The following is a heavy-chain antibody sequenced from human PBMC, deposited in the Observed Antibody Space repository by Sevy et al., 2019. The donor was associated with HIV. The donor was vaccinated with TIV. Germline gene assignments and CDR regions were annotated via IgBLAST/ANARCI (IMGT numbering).Heavy chain of an antibody. CDR1: GFSFSSYG. CDR3: AKISEEYTHTWYPPAY. V-gene: IGHV3-30*18. D-gene: IGHD1-1*01. J-gene: IGHJ4*02. CDR2: ISYHGTNK. Sequence: GGSLRLSCVASGFSFSSYGMHWVRQAPGKGLEWVALISYHGTNKYYGDSVRGRFTVSRDNSRNTLYLQMDSLRAEDTAVYYCAKISEEYTHTWYPPAYWGQGTLVTDSS.